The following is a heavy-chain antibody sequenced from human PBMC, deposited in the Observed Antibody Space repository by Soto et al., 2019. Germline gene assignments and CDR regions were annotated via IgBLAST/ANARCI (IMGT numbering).Heavy chain of an antibody. CDR1: GFIFSDSA. CDR2: IRSKSNNYAT. D-gene: IGHD4-17*01. V-gene: IGHV3-73*01. CDR3: SRWAAPDDQGDYPVLDN. Sequence: EVQLVESGGGLVQPGGSLTLSCAASGFIFSDSAIHWVRQASGKGLEWIGRIRSKSNNYATFYAASVKGRFTISRDESKQTTYLQMNSLKTADSALYYCSRWAAPDDQGDYPVLDNWGLGTLVTVSS. J-gene: IGHJ4*02.